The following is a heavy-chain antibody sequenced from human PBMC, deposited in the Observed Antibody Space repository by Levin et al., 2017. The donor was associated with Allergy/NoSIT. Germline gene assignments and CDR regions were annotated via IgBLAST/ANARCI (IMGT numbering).Heavy chain of an antibody. J-gene: IGHJ4*02. CDR3: ARDAGVDDWLSQNYFDY. CDR1: GYTFTSYG. D-gene: IGHD3-9*01. Sequence: ASVKVSCKASGYTFTSYGISWVRQAPGQGLEWMGWISAYNGNTNYAQKLQGRVTMTTDTSTSTAYMELRSLRSDDTAVYYCARDAGVDDWLSQNYFDYWGQGTLVTVSS. CDR2: ISAYNGNT. V-gene: IGHV1-18*01.